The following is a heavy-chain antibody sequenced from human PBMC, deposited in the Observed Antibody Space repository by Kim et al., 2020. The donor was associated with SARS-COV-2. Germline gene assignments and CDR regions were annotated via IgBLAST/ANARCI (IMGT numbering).Heavy chain of an antibody. CDR3: AVCIAAAGTRGFDY. D-gene: IGHD6-13*01. CDR1: GGSISSSSYY. CDR2: IYYSGST. Sequence: SETLSLTCTVSGGSISSSSYYWGWIRQPPGKGLEWIGSIYYSGSTYYNPSLKSRVTISVDTSKNQFSLKLSSVTAADTAVYYCAVCIAAAGTRGFDYWGQGTLITVSS. J-gene: IGHJ4*02. V-gene: IGHV4-39*01.